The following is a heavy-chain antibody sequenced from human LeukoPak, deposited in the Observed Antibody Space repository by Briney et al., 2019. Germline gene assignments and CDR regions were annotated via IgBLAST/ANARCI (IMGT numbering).Heavy chain of an antibody. CDR1: GGSISSGDYY. CDR2: IYYSGST. V-gene: IGHV4-30-4*01. J-gene: IGHJ4*02. CDR3: ARETDEGTFDY. Sequence: SQTLSLTCTVSGGSISSGDYYWSWIRQPPGTGLEWIGYIYYSGSTYYNPSLKSRVTISVDTSKNQFSLKLSSVTAADTAVYYCARETDEGTFDYWGQGTLVTVSS. D-gene: IGHD1-1*01.